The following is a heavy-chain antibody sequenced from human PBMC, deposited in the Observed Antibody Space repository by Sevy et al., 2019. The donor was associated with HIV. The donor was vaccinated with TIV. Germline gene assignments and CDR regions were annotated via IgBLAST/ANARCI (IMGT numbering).Heavy chain of an antibody. V-gene: IGHV3-48*01. CDR3: ARGAYCSGGSCSTQNWFDP. CDR2: ISSSSSTI. CDR1: GFTFSSYS. J-gene: IGHJ5*02. Sequence: GGSLRLSCAASGFTFSSYSMNWVRQAPGKGLEWVSYISSSSSTIYYAGSVKGRFTISRDNAKNSLYLQMNSLRAEDTAVYYCARGAYCSGGSCSTQNWFDPWGQGTLVTVSS. D-gene: IGHD2-15*01.